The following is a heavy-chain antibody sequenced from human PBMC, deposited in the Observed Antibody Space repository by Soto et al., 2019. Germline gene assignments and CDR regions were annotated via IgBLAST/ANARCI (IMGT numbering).Heavy chain of an antibody. Sequence: DVQLLESGGGLVQPGGSVRLSCAASGFTFSSYAMSWVRQAPGKGLEWVSAISGNGAATSYADSVRGRFTISSDNTKDTLFHQKISRRAADTAVYYCGKERRYSGWFECSYWGLGILVTVSS. J-gene: IGHJ4*02. D-gene: IGHD6-19*01. CDR2: ISGNGAAT. CDR3: GKERRYSGWFECSY. V-gene: IGHV3-23*01. CDR1: GFTFSSYA.